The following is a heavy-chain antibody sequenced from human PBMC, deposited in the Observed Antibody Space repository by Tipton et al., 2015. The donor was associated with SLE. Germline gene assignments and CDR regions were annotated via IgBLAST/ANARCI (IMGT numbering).Heavy chain of an antibody. CDR3: ARGTSGGY. CDR1: GGSISSSS. V-gene: IGHV3-21*01. CDR2: ISSSSSYI. D-gene: IGHD2-2*01. Sequence: LSLTCTVSGGSISSSSYYWGWIRQPPGKGLEWVSSISSSSSYIYYADSVKGRFTISRDNAKNSLYLQMNSLRAEDTAVYYCARGTSGGYWGQGTLVTVSS. J-gene: IGHJ4*02.